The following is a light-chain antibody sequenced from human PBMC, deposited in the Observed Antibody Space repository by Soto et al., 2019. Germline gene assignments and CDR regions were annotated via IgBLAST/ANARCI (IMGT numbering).Light chain of an antibody. J-gene: IGKJ5*01. CDR3: QQYNNWPLIT. Sequence: IVLAQSPATLSLSPGERATISCRAVQSVSSSYLAWYQQKPGQAPRLLIYGASSRATGIPDRFSGSGSGTEFTLTISSLQSEDFAVYYCQQYNNWPLITFGQGTRLEIK. CDR1: QSVSSSY. V-gene: IGKV3D-15*01. CDR2: GAS.